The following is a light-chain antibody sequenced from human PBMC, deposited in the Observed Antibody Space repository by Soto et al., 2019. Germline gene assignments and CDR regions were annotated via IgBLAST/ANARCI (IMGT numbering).Light chain of an antibody. CDR1: QSVSIY. J-gene: IGKJ4*01. Sequence: EIVLTQSPATLSLSPGERATLSCRASQSVSIYLAWYQQKPGQAPRLLIYDASNRATGIPARFSGSGSGTDFTLTISSREPEDFAVYYCQQRSNWLTFGGGTKVEIK. CDR2: DAS. CDR3: QQRSNWLT. V-gene: IGKV3-11*01.